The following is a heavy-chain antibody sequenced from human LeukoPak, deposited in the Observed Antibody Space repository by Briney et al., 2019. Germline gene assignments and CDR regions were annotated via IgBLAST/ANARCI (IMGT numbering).Heavy chain of an antibody. Sequence: GGSLRLSCAASGFTFSGYSMNWVRQAPGKGLEWISYITSSRSTMYYADSVKGRFTISGDNAKSSVFLQMNSLRAEDTAVYYCARENEGYGYNPLDFWGQGTLVTVSS. CDR3: ARENEGYGYNPLDF. V-gene: IGHV3-48*04. CDR1: GFTFSGYS. J-gene: IGHJ4*02. CDR2: ITSSRSTM. D-gene: IGHD1-14*01.